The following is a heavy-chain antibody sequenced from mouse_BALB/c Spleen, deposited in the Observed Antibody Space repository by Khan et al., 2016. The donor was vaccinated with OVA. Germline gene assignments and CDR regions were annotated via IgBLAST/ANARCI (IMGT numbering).Heavy chain of an antibody. Sequence: EVQLQESGPGLVKPSQSLSLTCTVTGYSITTDYAWNWIRQFPGNKLEWMGYISYRGSTRYNPSLKSRISITRDTSKNQFFLQLNSVTTEDKATFCCARLWPGFSYWGRGTLVTVSA. V-gene: IGHV3-2*02. CDR3: ARLWPGFSY. J-gene: IGHJ3*01. CDR1: GYSITTDYA. CDR2: ISYRGST.